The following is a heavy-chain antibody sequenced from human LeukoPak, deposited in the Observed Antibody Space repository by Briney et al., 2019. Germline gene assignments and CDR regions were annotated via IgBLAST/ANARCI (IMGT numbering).Heavy chain of an antibody. CDR1: GFTFSIYS. CDR2: ISSSSSYI. V-gene: IGHV3-21*04. CDR3: ARDRELLYTGMDV. J-gene: IGHJ6*02. Sequence: PGGSLRLSCAASGFTFSIYSMNCVRQAPGKGLEWGSSISSSSSYIYYADSVKGRFTISRDNSKNTLYLQMNSLRAEHAAVYYCARDRELLYTGMDVWGQGTTVTVSS. D-gene: IGHD3-10*01.